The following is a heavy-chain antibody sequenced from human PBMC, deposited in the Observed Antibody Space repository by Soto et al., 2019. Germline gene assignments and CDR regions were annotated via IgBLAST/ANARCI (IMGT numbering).Heavy chain of an antibody. V-gene: IGHV1-58*02. CDR3: ARVPTPAVAIDY. CDR2: IVVGSGNT. D-gene: IGHD6-19*01. Sequence: SVKVSCKASGFTFTSSAMQWVRQARGQRLEWIGWIVVGSGNTNYAQKFQGRVTITADKSTSTAYMELSSLRSEDTAVYYCARVPTPAVAIDYWGQGTLVTVSS. CDR1: GFTFTSSA. J-gene: IGHJ4*02.